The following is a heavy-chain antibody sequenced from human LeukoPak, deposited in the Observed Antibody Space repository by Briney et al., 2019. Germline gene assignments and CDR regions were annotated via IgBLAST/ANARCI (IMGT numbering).Heavy chain of an antibody. D-gene: IGHD2-21*02. J-gene: IGHJ5*02. Sequence: SETLSLTCTVSGGSITSSSYYWGWIRQPPGKGLGWIALINYSGNTFYNASLKSRVTISLDASSNRFSLNLNSVTAADTAVYYCARRASDLNWFDPWGQGTLVTVSS. CDR3: ARRASDLNWFDP. V-gene: IGHV4-39*07. CDR1: GGSITSSSYY. CDR2: INYSGNT.